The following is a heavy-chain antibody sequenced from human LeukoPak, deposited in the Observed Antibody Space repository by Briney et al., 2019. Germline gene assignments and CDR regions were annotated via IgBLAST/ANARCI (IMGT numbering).Heavy chain of an antibody. D-gene: IGHD1-7*01. CDR3: AKGGGITGTTGAFDI. CDR2: ISGSGGST. Sequence: PGWSLRLSCAASGFTFSSYAMSWVRQAPGKGLEWVSAISGSGGSTYYADSVKGRFTISRDNSKNTLYLQMNSLRAEDTAVYYCAKGGGITGTTGAFDIWGQGTMVTVSS. CDR1: GFTFSSYA. V-gene: IGHV3-23*01. J-gene: IGHJ3*02.